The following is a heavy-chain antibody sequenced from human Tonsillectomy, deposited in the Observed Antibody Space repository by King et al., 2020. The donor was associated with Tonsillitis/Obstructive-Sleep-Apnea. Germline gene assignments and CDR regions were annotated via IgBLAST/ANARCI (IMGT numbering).Heavy chain of an antibody. CDR2: ISYDGSNK. J-gene: IGHJ4*02. CDR1: TFTFSSYG. Sequence: VQLVESGGGVVHPGRSLRLSCAASTFTFSSYGMHWVRQAPGKGLEWVAVISYDGSNKYYADSVKGRFTISRENSKNTLYLQMNSMRAEDTAVYYCAAVNYDFWSGYPPGGYWGQGTLVTVSS. V-gene: IGHV3-30*03. CDR3: AAVNYDFWSGYPPGGY. D-gene: IGHD3-3*01.